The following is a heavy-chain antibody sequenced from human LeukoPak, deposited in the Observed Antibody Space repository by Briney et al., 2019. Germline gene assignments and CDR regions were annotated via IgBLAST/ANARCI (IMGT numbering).Heavy chain of an antibody. CDR2: IIPIFGTA. CDR3: ARGYYGSGSYYDY. D-gene: IGHD3-10*01. CDR1: GYTFTSYA. V-gene: IGHV1-69*13. Sequence: SVKVSCKASGYTFTSYAMNWVRQAPGQGLEWMGGIIPIFGTANYAQKFQGRVTITADESTSTAYMELSSLRSEDTAVYYCARGYYGSGSYYDYWGQGTLVTVSS. J-gene: IGHJ4*02.